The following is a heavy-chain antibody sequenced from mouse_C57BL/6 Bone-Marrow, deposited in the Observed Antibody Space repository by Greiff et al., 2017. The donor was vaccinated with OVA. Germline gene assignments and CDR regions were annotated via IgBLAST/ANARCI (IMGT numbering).Heavy chain of an antibody. Sequence: QVQLQQSGPELVKPGASVKISCKASGYAFSSSWMNWVKQRPGKGLEWIGRIYPGDGDTNYNGKFKGKATLTADKSSSTAYMQLSSLTSEDSAVYFCAMIYYGHDEDYWGQGTTLTVSS. D-gene: IGHD1-2*01. CDR2: IYPGDGDT. CDR1: GYAFSSSW. CDR3: AMIYYGHDEDY. V-gene: IGHV1-82*01. J-gene: IGHJ2*01.